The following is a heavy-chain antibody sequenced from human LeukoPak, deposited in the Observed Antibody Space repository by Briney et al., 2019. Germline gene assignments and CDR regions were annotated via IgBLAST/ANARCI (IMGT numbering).Heavy chain of an antibody. CDR3: ASEGIAVADLFDY. CDR1: GGSISSSNW. D-gene: IGHD6-19*01. J-gene: IGHJ4*02. CDR2: IYRSGST. V-gene: IGHV4-4*02. Sequence: PSGTLSLTCAVSGGSISSSNWWSWVRQPPGKGLEWIGEIYRSGSTNYNPSLKSRVTISVDKSKNQFSLKLSSVTAADTAVYYCASEGIAVADLFDYWGQGTLVTVSS.